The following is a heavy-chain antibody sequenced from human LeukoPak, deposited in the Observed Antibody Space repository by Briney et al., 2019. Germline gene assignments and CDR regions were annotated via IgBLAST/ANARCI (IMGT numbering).Heavy chain of an antibody. D-gene: IGHD2-2*01. CDR3: ARDLRVVVPAALGYYYYSMDV. J-gene: IGHJ6*02. CDR1: GFTFSSFA. V-gene: IGHV3-23*01. CDR2: ISGNGGST. Sequence: GGSLRLSCAASGFTFSSFAMSWVRQTPGQGLEWVSAISGNGGSTYYADSVKGRFTISRDNAKNSLYLQMNSLRAEDTAVYYCARDLRVVVPAALGYYYYSMDVWGQGTTVTVSS.